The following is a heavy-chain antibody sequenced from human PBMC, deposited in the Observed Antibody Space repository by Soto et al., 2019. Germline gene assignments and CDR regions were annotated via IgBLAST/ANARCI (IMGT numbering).Heavy chain of an antibody. D-gene: IGHD1-1*01. CDR1: GLTVSGKKY. J-gene: IGHJ3*02. CDR3: ATWHQREHAYDI. V-gene: IGHV3-53*01. Sequence: GGSLRLSCTVFGLTVSGKKYLAWVRQAPGKGLEWVSALYDVDGTYYADSVKGRFTTSGDSSKTSVYLQMNSLRPDDTAVYFCATWHQREHAYDIWGQGTEVTV. CDR2: LYDVDGT.